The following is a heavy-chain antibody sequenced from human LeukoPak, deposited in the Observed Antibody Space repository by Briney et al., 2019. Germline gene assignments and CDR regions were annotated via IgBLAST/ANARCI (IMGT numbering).Heavy chain of an antibody. CDR2: THHSGVT. CDR3: ARGGDSRASRRFDY. CDR1: GGSISSVNW. V-gene: IGHV4-4*02. Sequence: SETLSLTCAVSGGSISSVNWWSWVRQPPGKGLEWIGDTHHSGVTNYNASLKSRVTISVDKSKNQLSLELTSVTAADTAVYYCARGGDSRASRRFDYWGQGTLVSVSS. J-gene: IGHJ4*02. D-gene: IGHD3-22*01.